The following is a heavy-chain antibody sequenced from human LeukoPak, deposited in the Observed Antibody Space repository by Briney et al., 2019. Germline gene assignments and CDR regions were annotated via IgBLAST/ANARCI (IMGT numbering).Heavy chain of an antibody. V-gene: IGHV3-7*01. CDR2: IKQDGSEK. CDR3: ARERLTYYDFWSGYDNDY. Sequence: PGGSLRLSCAASGFTFSSYWMSWVRQAPGKGLEWVANIKQDGSEKYYVDSVRGRFTISRDNAKNSLYLQMNSLRAEDTAVYYCARERLTYYDFWSGYDNDYWGQGTLVTVSS. J-gene: IGHJ4*02. D-gene: IGHD3-3*01. CDR1: GFTFSSYW.